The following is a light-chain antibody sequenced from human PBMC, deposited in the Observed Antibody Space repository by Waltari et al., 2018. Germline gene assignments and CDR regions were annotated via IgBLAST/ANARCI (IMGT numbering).Light chain of an antibody. Sequence: EIVLTQSPGTLSLSPGERATISCRASQSVGRSLAWYQQKPGQAPRLLIYGASSRATGVPDRFSGSRSGTDFSLTISRLEPEDFAVYYCQHYVRLPVTFGQGTKVEIK. V-gene: IGKV3-20*01. CDR1: QSVGRS. CDR2: GAS. J-gene: IGKJ1*01. CDR3: QHYVRLPVT.